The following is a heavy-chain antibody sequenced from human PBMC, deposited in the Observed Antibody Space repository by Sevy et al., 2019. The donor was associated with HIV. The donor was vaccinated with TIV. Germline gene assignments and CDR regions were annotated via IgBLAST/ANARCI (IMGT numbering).Heavy chain of an antibody. V-gene: IGHV3-23*01. Sequence: GGSLRLSCAASGFTFSSYVMTWVRQAPGKGLEWVSGISGSGYSTYYADSVKGRFTISRDNSKNTLYLQMNSLRAEDTAVDYCAKEGGGYNYDSSGLFDYWGQGTLVTVSS. CDR3: AKEGGGYNYDSSGLFDY. CDR1: GFTFSSYV. CDR2: ISGSGYST. D-gene: IGHD3-22*01. J-gene: IGHJ4*02.